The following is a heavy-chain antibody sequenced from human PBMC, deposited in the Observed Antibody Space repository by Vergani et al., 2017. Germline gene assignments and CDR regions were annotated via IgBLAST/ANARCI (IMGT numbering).Heavy chain of an antibody. Sequence: QVQLQQWGAGLLKPSETLSLTCAVYGGSFSGYYWSWIRQPPGKGLEWIGEINHSGSTNYNPPLKSRVTISVDTSKNQFSLKLSSVTAAYTAVYYCARGRPPPISTTVTNFDYWGQGTLVTVSS. J-gene: IGHJ4*02. CDR1: GGSFSGYY. CDR2: INHSGST. V-gene: IGHV4-34*01. CDR3: ARGRPPPISTTVTNFDY. D-gene: IGHD4-17*01.